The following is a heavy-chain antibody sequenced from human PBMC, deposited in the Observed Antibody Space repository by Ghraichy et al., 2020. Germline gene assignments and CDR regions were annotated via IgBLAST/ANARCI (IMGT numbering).Heavy chain of an antibody. Sequence: GGSLRLSCSASGFTFSTYAMHWVRQAPGNRLECVSTVTSNGGATYYADSVQGRFAISRDNSKNTVYLQMSSLRDEDTAVYYCVRSSRYFDYWGQGTLVTVSS. J-gene: IGHJ4*02. V-gene: IGHV3-64D*06. CDR1: GFTFSTYA. CDR3: VRSSRYFDY. CDR2: VTSNGGAT.